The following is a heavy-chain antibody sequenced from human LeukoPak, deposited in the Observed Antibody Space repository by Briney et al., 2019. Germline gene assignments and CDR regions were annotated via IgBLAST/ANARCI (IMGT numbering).Heavy chain of an antibody. V-gene: IGHV3-74*01. Sequence: PGGSLRLSRAASGFTFSAYWMHWVRQLPGKGLVWVSRINGDGSSTNYADSVKGRFTISRDNAKNTLYLQMNSLRAEDTAIYYCARDSPITGTYLWFFDYWGQGALVTVSS. CDR2: INGDGSST. CDR3: ARDSPITGTYLWFFDY. CDR1: GFTFSAYW. J-gene: IGHJ4*02. D-gene: IGHD5/OR15-5a*01.